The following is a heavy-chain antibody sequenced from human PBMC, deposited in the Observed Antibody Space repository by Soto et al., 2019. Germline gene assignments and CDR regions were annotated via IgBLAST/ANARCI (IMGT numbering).Heavy chain of an antibody. Sequence: SFRRICKKKHPGKGLEWIGYIYYSGSTNYNPSLKSRVTISVDTSKNQFSLKLSSVTAADTAVYYCAAGGGLPRYYWGQGTLVTVSS. D-gene: IGHD5-12*01. V-gene: IGHV4-59*12. CDR3: AAGGGLPRYY. J-gene: IGHJ4*02. CDR1: SFR. CDR2: IYYSGST.